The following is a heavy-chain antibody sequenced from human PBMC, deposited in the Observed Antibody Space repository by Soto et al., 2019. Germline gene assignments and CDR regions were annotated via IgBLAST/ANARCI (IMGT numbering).Heavy chain of an antibody. CDR1: GFTSSNHW. D-gene: IGHD3-16*01. V-gene: IGHV3-7*03. Sequence: GGSLRLSCVGSGFTSSNHWMNWVRQAPGQGLEWVANIKADGSEKYYVDSVKGRFTTSRDNAKNSLYLQMNSLRAEDTAVYYCARARGLDYWGQGTQVTVSS. J-gene: IGHJ4*02. CDR2: IKADGSEK. CDR3: ARARGLDY.